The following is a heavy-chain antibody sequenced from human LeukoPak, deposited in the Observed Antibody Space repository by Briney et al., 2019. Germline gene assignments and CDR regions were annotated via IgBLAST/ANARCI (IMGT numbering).Heavy chain of an antibody. J-gene: IGHJ4*02. CDR1: GFTFDDYA. Sequence: GGSLRLSCAASGFTFDDYAMHWVRQAPGKGLEWVSGISWNSGSIGYADSVKGRFTISRDNAKNSLYLQMNSLRAEDTAVYYCARDRCSSTSCYGDYWGQGTLVTVSS. CDR2: ISWNSGSI. V-gene: IGHV3-9*01. D-gene: IGHD2-2*01. CDR3: ARDRCSSTSCYGDY.